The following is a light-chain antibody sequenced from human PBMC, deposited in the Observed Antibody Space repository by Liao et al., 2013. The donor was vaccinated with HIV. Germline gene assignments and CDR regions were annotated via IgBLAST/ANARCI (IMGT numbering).Light chain of an antibody. V-gene: IGLV3-21*01. CDR1: NFGSRS. CDR2: FDG. Sequence: SNVLSQPASVSVAPGETARIPCAQTNFGSRSVHWYQQKPGRAPLLVIYFDGDRPSGIPERFSGSKSGNTATLTISRVEAGDEADYYCQVWDSKSEHVIFGGGTKLTVL. CDR3: QVWDSKSEHVI. J-gene: IGLJ2*01.